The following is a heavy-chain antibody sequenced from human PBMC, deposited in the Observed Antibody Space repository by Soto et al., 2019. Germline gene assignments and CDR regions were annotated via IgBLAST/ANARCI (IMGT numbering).Heavy chain of an antibody. Sequence: QVQLQESGPGLVKPSQTLSLICTVSGGSISSGENYWSWIRQHPGKGLEWIGFIHYNGATYYHPSLKSRAPISKDTSKIQFSLRVSSVTAADTAVYYCARDPNSYYHDSSAFFDLWGRGTLVTVSS. D-gene: IGHD3-22*01. CDR1: GGSISSGENY. V-gene: IGHV4-31*03. CDR2: IHYNGAT. CDR3: ARDPNSYYHDSSAFFDL. J-gene: IGHJ2*01.